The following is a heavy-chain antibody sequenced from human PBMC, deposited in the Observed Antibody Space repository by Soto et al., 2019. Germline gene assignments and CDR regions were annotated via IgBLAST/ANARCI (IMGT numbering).Heavy chain of an antibody. CDR2: IVDSSSRS. CDR3: AKWLRSGSYYCDY. J-gene: IGHJ4*02. Sequence: EVQLLASGGGLVQPGGSLRLSCAASVFTFSSYAMSWVRQAPGKGLEWVSIVDSSSRSYYTDSVKGRFTVSRDNSKNTVYLQMNSLRVEDTAVYYCAKWLRSGSYYCDYWGQGTLVTVSS. CDR1: VFTFSSYA. V-gene: IGHV3-23*01. D-gene: IGHD1-26*01.